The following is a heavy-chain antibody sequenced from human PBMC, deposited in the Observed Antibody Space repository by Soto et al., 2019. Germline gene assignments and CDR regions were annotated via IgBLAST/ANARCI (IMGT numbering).Heavy chain of an antibody. CDR2: IYSGGST. Sequence: GGSPRISRAAPGFIVSKKYISRGRPAPGKGLEWVSVIYSGGSTYYADSVKGRFTISRDNSKNTLYLQMNSLRAEDTAVYYCARDSQVGYDTSGYYPSWGQGTLVTVSS. D-gene: IGHD3-22*01. V-gene: IGHV3-66*01. CDR3: ARDSQVGYDTSGYYPS. CDR1: GFIVSKKY. J-gene: IGHJ5*02.